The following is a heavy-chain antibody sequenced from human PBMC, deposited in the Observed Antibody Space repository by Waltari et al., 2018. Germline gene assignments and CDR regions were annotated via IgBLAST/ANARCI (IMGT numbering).Heavy chain of an antibody. J-gene: IGHJ1*01. CDR2: ISSSSSTI. D-gene: IGHD6-19*01. CDR1: GFTFSSYS. CDR3: ARFREGGQWLFQH. Sequence: EVQLVESGGGLVQPGGSLRLSCAASGFTFSSYSMNWVRQAPGKGLEWVSYISSSSSTIYYADSVKGRFTISRDNAKNSLYLQMNSLRAEDTAVYYCARFREGGQWLFQHWGQGTLVTVSS. V-gene: IGHV3-48*04.